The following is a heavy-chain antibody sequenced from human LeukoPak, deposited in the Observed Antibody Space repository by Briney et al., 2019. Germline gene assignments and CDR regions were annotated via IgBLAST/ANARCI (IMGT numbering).Heavy chain of an antibody. CDR3: ARHRDSSGTDY. Sequence: PGGSLRLSCAASGFTFSSYDMNWVRQAPGKGLEWVSYISRLSSTIYYADSVRGRFTISRDNAKNSLFLQMNSLRAEDTAVYYCARHRDSSGTDYWGQGTLVTVSS. D-gene: IGHD3-22*01. CDR1: GFTFSSYD. CDR2: ISRLSSTI. V-gene: IGHV3-48*01. J-gene: IGHJ4*02.